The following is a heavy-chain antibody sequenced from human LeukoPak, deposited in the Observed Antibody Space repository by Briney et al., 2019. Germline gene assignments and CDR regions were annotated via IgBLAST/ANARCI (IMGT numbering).Heavy chain of an antibody. CDR2: ISSNGVST. CDR3: ARAGYYYYYYMDV. Sequence: RRSMRLAWPLDAPSPSMYAIHWVRHPPGNVREWVSSISSNGVSTYYANSVKGRFNISRHNSKNTLYLQIGSLRAGDMAVYYCARAGYYYYYYMDVWGKGTTVTVSS. J-gene: IGHJ6*03. CDR1: APSPSMYA. V-gene: IGHV3-64*01.